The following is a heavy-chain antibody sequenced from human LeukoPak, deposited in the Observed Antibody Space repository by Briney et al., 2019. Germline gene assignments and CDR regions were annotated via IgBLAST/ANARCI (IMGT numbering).Heavy chain of an antibody. D-gene: IGHD4-23*01. V-gene: IGHV1-69*13. CDR2: IIPIFGTA. Sequence: ASVKVSCKASGGTFSSYAISGVRQAPGQGLEWMGGIIPIFGTANYAQKFQGRVTITADESTSTAYMELSSLRSEDTAVYYCAGVLYGGNSANWFDPWGQGTLVTVSS. J-gene: IGHJ5*02. CDR3: AGVLYGGNSANWFDP. CDR1: GGTFSSYA.